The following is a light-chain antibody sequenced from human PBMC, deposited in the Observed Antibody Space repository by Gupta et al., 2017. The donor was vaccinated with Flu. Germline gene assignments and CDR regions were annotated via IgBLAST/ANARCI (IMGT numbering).Light chain of an antibody. CDR3: QQDNNCPWT. CDR1: QSVSSN. CDR2: GAS. Sequence: IVMTQSPATLSVSPVERAPLSCRASQSVSSNLASYQQKPGQAPRLLIYGASTRATAIPARFSGSGSGREFTLTISSLQSEDVAVYYCQQDNNCPWTFGQGTKVEIK. V-gene: IGKV3-15*01. J-gene: IGKJ1*01.